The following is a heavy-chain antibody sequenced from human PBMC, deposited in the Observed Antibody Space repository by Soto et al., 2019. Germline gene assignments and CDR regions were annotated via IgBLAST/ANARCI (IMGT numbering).Heavy chain of an antibody. Sequence: QVQLQQSGPGLVKPSQTLSLTCAISGDSVSSNSAAWNWIRQSPSRGLEWLGRTYYRSKWYNDYAVSVKSRITINPDTSKNQFSLQLNSVTPEDTAVYYCAREATDTDSSSWYLYYFDYWGQGTLVTVSS. D-gene: IGHD6-13*01. CDR3: AREATDTDSSSWYLYYFDY. V-gene: IGHV6-1*01. CDR2: TYYRSKWYN. CDR1: GDSVSSNSAA. J-gene: IGHJ4*02.